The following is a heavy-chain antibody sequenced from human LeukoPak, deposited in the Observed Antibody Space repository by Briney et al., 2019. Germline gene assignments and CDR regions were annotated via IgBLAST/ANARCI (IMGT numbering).Heavy chain of an antibody. CDR1: GFTFSSYD. CDR2: IGTAGDT. V-gene: IGHV3-13*01. Sequence: GGSLRLSCAASGFTFSSYDIHWVRQATGKGLEWVSAIGTAGDTYYPGSVRGRFTISRENAKNSLYLQMNSLRAEDTAVYYCARGPAGVAGTVDYWGQGTLVTVSS. J-gene: IGHJ4*02. CDR3: ARGPAGVAGTVDY. D-gene: IGHD6-19*01.